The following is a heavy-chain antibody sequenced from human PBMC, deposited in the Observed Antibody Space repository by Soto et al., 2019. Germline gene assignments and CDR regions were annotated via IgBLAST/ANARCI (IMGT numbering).Heavy chain of an antibody. CDR3: ARDWYSSGQRGWVDL. D-gene: IGHD6-19*01. CDR1: GYTFTSYG. J-gene: IGHJ5*02. V-gene: IGHV1-18*01. CDR2: IIAFNGNT. Sequence: QVQLVQSGAEVKKPGASVKVSCKASGYTFTSYGISWVRQAPGQGLEWMGWIIAFNGNTNYAQKLQGRVTMTPDTSRSRAYMELRSRRADDTAVYYCARDWYSSGQRGWVDLWGQGTLVTVSS.